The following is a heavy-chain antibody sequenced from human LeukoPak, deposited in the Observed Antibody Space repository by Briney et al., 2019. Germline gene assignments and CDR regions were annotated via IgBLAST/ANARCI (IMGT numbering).Heavy chain of an antibody. Sequence: SETLSLTCAVYGGSFSGYYWSWIRQPPGKGLEWIGEINHSGSTNYNPSLKSRVTVSVDTSKNQFSLKLSSVTAADTAVYYCARAMTTSDAFDIWGQGTMVTVSS. J-gene: IGHJ3*02. D-gene: IGHD1-1*01. CDR3: ARAMTTSDAFDI. V-gene: IGHV4-34*01. CDR2: INHSGST. CDR1: GGSFSGYY.